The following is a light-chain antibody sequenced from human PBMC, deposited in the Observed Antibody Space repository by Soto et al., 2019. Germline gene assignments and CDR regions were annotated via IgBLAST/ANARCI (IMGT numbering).Light chain of an antibody. CDR3: QQYGSSPIT. Sequence: IVLTQSPDTLSLSPGERATLSCRASQSVSTNSLAWYQQRPGQAPRLLIYGASSRATGIPDRFSGSGSGTDFTLTISRLEPEDFAVYYCQQYGSSPITFGQGTRLEI. V-gene: IGKV3-20*01. J-gene: IGKJ5*01. CDR2: GAS. CDR1: QSVSTNS.